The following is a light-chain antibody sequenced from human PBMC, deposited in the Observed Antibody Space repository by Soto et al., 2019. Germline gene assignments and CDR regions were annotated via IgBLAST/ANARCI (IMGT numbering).Light chain of an antibody. J-gene: IGLJ1*01. Sequence: QSALTQPPSASGSPGQSVTIPCTGTSSDVGAYKFVSWFQQHPGKAPKLVIYEVSKRPSGVPDRFSGSKSGNTASLTVSGLQGEDDADYYCASHAGRNAVFGNGTKVTVL. CDR3: ASHAGRNAV. CDR1: SSDVGAYKF. V-gene: IGLV2-8*01. CDR2: EVS.